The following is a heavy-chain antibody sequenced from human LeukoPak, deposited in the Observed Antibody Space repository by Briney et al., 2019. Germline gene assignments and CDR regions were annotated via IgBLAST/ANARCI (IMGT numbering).Heavy chain of an antibody. V-gene: IGHV4-34*01. J-gene: IGHJ5*02. CDR1: GGSFSGYY. Sequence: PSETLSLTCAVYGGSFSGYYWSWIRQPPGKGLEWIGEINHSGSTNYNPSLKSRVTISVDTSKNQFSLKLSSVTAADTAVYYCARLQLWFRDWFDPWGRGTLDTVSS. CDR2: INHSGST. D-gene: IGHD5-18*01. CDR3: ARLQLWFRDWFDP.